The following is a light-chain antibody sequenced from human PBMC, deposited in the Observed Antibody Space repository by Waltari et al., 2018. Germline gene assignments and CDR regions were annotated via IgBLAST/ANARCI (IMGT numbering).Light chain of an antibody. CDR2: SAS. CDR1: QGISNY. Sequence: DIQLTQSPSFLSASVRDRVTIPSRASQGISNYLAWYQQKPGKAPKLLIYSASTLQSGVPSRLRGSGSGTEFSLTISSLQPEDFATYYCQQLNSYPLTFGGGTKVEIK. CDR3: QQLNSYPLT. J-gene: IGKJ4*01. V-gene: IGKV1-9*01.